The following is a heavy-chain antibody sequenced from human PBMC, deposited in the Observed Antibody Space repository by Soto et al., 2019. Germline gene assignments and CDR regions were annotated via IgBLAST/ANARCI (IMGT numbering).Heavy chain of an antibody. CDR2: ISSSSSYI. V-gene: IGHV3-21*01. CDR1: GFTFSSYS. CDR3: ARDQRITIFGVVSGLANWFDP. J-gene: IGHJ5*02. Sequence: GESLKISYAASGFTFSSYSMNWVRQAPGKGLEWVSSISSSSSYIYYADSVKGRFTISRDNAKNSLYLQMNSLRAEDTAVYYCARDQRITIFGVVSGLANWFDPWGQGTLVTVSS. D-gene: IGHD3-3*01.